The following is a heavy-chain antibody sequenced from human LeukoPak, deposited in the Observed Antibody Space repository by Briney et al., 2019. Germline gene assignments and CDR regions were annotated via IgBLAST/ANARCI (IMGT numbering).Heavy chain of an antibody. CDR2: IALTGLT. CDR1: GGSISNTNW. CDR3: SRENGAISPFGY. D-gene: IGHD2-8*01. J-gene: IGHJ4*02. V-gene: IGHV4-4*03. Sequence: PETLGLICGVSGGSISNTNWWSWVPQPPGQGLEWIGEIALTGLTHYNLSLGSRVTVSLDKSKNQLSLNLTSVTAADTAVYYCSRENGAISPFGYWGQGTLVTVLS.